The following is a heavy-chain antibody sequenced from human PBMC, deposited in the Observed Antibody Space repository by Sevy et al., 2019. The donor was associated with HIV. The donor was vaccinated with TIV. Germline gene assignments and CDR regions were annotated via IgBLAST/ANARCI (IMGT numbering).Heavy chain of an antibody. CDR3: EAITTAGRDY. CDR1: GFIFNSYV. J-gene: IGHJ4*01. V-gene: IGHV3-23*01. Sequence: GGSLRLSCAASGFIFNSYVMSWVRQAPGKGLEWVSSISGNGGYTYYADSVKGRFTISRDNSNNMLYLQMNSLRAEDTAVYYCEAITTAGRDYWVHGTLVTVSS. D-gene: IGHD1-1*01. CDR2: ISGNGGYT.